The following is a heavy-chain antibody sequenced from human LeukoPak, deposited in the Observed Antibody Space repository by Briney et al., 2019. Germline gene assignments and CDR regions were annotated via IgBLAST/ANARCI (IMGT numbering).Heavy chain of an antibody. CDR2: ISDSGGNT. V-gene: IGHV3-23*01. Sequence: PGGSLRLSCAASGFTFSRYGMSWVRQAPGKGLEWVSTISDSGGNTYYADSGKGRFTISRDNSKNTLYLQVDSLRAEDTAVYYCAKGGARYFDWLAIDYWGQGTLVTVSS. CDR3: AKGGARYFDWLAIDY. D-gene: IGHD3-9*01. J-gene: IGHJ4*02. CDR1: GFTFSRYG.